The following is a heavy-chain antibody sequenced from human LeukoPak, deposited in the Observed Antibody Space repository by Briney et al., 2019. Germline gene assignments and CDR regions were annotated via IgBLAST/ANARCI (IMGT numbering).Heavy chain of an antibody. CDR3: ARSRDNRGYEARHLDY. CDR1: GYTFTGHF. CDR2: INPNGGAT. V-gene: IGHV1-46*01. Sequence: ASVKVSCKASGYTFTGHFIHWVRRAPGQGLEWMGRINPNGGATMYVEKFQGRVTMTGDMSTSTVYMEVSRLTSEDTAVYYCARSRDNRGYEARHLDYWGQGTLVTVSS. D-gene: IGHD1-14*01. J-gene: IGHJ4*02.